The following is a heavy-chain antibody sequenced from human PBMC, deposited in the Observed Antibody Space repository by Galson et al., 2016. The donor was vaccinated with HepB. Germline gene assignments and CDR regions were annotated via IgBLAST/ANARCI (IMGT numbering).Heavy chain of an antibody. D-gene: IGHD3-22*01. CDR3: ARDWPYDSSLYDYYGMDV. J-gene: IGHJ6*02. CDR1: GFVFSNFG. CDR2: ISSSSSTI. Sequence: SLRLSCAASGFVFSNFGLSWVRQAPGKGLEWVSYISSSSSTIYYADSVKGRFTISRDNAKNSLYLQMNSLRDEDTAVYYCARDWPYDSSLYDYYGMDVWGQGTTVTVSS. V-gene: IGHV3-48*02.